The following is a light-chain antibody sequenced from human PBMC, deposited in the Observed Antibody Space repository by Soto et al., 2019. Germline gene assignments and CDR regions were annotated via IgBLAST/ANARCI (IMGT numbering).Light chain of an antibody. CDR2: AAS. CDR1: QDIGTF. Sequence: DLQMTQSPSSLSASVGDRVTITCRASQDIGTFLNWYQQKPGKAPNLLIYAASDLLSGVSSRFSGSGSGTDFTLTISSLQPEDIATYYCQQSYSTPQITFGPGTKVDMK. J-gene: IGKJ3*01. V-gene: IGKV1-39*01. CDR3: QQSYSTPQIT.